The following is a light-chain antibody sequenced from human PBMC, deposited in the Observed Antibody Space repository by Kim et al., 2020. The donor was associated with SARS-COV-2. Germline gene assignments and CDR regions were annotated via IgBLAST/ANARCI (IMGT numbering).Light chain of an antibody. V-gene: IGLV3-21*04. Sequence: SVAPGKTARITGGGNNIGSKSVHWYQQKPGQAPVLVIYYDSDRPSGIPERFSGSNSGNTATLIISRVEAGDEADYYCQVWDSSSVVFGGGTQLTVL. CDR1: NIGSKS. J-gene: IGLJ2*01. CDR3: QVWDSSSVV. CDR2: YDS.